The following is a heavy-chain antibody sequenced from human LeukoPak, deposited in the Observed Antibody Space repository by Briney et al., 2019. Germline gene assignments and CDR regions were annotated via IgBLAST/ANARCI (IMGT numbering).Heavy chain of an antibody. Sequence: ASVKVSCKASGYAFISYVTNWVRQAPGQGLEWMGRINAYSGNIDYAENLQGRVTMTTDTSTSTAYMELRSLRSDDTAVYYCARYSSGSLDYWGQGTLVTVSS. V-gene: IGHV1-18*01. CDR3: ARYSSGSLDY. CDR2: INAYSGNI. D-gene: IGHD6-19*01. J-gene: IGHJ4*02. CDR1: GYAFISYV.